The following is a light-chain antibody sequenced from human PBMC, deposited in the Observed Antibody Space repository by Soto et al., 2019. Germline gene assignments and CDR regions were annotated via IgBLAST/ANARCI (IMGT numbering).Light chain of an antibody. J-gene: IGKJ2*01. CDR2: GAS. CDR3: QQYHTWPPQYT. Sequence: EIVMTQSPASLSVSPGDGATLSCRASQSVASNVAWYQQKPGQGPRLLIHGASTRAVGVPARFSGSGSGTDVTLTISSLQSEDFAVYYCQQYHTWPPQYTFGQGTKLQIK. V-gene: IGKV3-15*01. CDR1: QSVASN.